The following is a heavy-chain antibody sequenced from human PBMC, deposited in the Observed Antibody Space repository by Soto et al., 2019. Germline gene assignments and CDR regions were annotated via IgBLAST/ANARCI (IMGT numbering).Heavy chain of an antibody. CDR3: ATPRPNFGAVDS. Sequence: PSETLSLTCAVSGYSITSSTFWGWIRQPPGKGLEWIGSIHPGGTTYYDPSLKSRVTILLDTSRNEFSLKLSSVTAADTAVYYCATPRPNFGAVDSWGQGALVTVSS. V-gene: IGHV4-38-2*01. D-gene: IGHD3-10*01. J-gene: IGHJ4*02. CDR1: GYSITSSTF. CDR2: IHPGGTT.